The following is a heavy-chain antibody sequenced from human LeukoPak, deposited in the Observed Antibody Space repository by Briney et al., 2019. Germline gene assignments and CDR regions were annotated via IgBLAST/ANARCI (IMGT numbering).Heavy chain of an antibody. D-gene: IGHD4-11*01. Sequence: GGSLRLSCAASGFTFSDYNMRWIRQAPGKGLEWVSSISRSGSTKYYADSVKGRFTISRDNAKNSLYLQMNSLRAEDTAVYYCAREMTTLTTNFDYWGQGTLVTASS. CDR2: ISRSGSTK. V-gene: IGHV3-11*04. J-gene: IGHJ4*02. CDR3: AREMTTLTTNFDY. CDR1: GFTFSDYN.